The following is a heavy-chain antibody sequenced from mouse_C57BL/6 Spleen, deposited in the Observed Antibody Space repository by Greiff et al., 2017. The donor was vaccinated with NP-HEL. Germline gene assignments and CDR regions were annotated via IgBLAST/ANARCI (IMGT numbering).Heavy chain of an antibody. CDR3: ARSPLTTVVAHWYFDV. J-gene: IGHJ1*03. CDR2: IHPNSGST. V-gene: IGHV1-64*01. Sequence: QVQLQQPGAELVKPGASVKLSCKASGYTFTSYWMHWVKQRPGQGLEWIGMIHPNSGSTNYNEKFKSKATLTVDKSSSTAYMQLSSLTSEDSAVYYCARSPLTTVVAHWYFDVWGTGTTVTVSS. D-gene: IGHD1-1*01. CDR1: GYTFTSYW.